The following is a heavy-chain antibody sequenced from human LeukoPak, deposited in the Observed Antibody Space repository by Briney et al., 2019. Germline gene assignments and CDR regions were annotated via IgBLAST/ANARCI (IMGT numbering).Heavy chain of an antibody. CDR3: ARESSAVAHTMMRDWLDP. CDR2: INHSGRT. Sequence: PSETLSLTCNVSGYSINFGHLWGWIRQPPGKGLEWIASINHSGRTYYTPSLKSRVTISVDTLKNQFSLKVTSVTAEDTAMYFCARESSAVAHTMMRDWLDPWGQGTLVTVSS. D-gene: IGHD3-22*01. V-gene: IGHV4-38-2*02. CDR1: GYSINFGHL. J-gene: IGHJ5*02.